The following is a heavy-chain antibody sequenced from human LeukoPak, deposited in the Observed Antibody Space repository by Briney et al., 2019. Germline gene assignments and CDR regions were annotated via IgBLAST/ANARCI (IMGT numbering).Heavy chain of an antibody. CDR1: GFTFSNYA. CDR2: ISGSGGST. CDR3: AKEGIGYCSSTSCLRNLDY. D-gene: IGHD2-2*01. V-gene: IGHV3-23*01. Sequence: GGSLRLSCAASGFTFSNYAMSWVRQAPGKGLEWVSAISGSGGSTYYADSVKGRFTISRDNSKNTLYLQMNSLRAEDTAVYYCAKEGIGYCSSTSCLRNLDYWGQGTLVTVSS. J-gene: IGHJ4*02.